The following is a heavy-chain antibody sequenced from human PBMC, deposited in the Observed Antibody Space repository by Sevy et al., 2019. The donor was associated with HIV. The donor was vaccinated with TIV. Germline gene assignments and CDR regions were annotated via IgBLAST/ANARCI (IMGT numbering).Heavy chain of an antibody. CDR1: GFTFSRYG. Sequence: GGSLRLSSAAAGFTFSRYGMHWARQAPGKGLEWVAVISSDGSDKEYAESVKGRFTVSRDNSKDTVYLKMNSLRLEDTAIYYCANSRGRYEGSSWLYYYYLMDVWGQGTTVTVSS. CDR2: ISSDGSDK. CDR3: ANSRGRYEGSSWLYYYYLMDV. V-gene: IGHV3-30*18. D-gene: IGHD6-13*01. J-gene: IGHJ6*02.